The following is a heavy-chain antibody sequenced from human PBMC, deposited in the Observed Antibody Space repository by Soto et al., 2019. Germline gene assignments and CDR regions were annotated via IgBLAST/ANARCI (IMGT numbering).Heavy chain of an antibody. CDR3: ARDKVTGLFDY. CDR1: GGSFSGYY. D-gene: IGHD2-8*02. V-gene: IGHV4-34*01. Sequence: QEQLQQWGAGLLKPSETLSLPCAVYGGSFSGYYWTWIRQPPGTGLEWIGEINHSGSTNYNPSLKGRVTISVDTSKNLFSLKLTSVSAAYTAVYYCARDKVTGLFDYWGQGTLVTVSS. CDR2: INHSGST. J-gene: IGHJ4*02.